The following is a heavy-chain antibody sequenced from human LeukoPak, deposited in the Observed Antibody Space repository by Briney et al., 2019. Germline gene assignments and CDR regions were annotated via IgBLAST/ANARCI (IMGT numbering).Heavy chain of an antibody. CDR2: IIPIFGTA. V-gene: IGHV1-69*13. CDR3: ASRGYSYGIGYFDY. D-gene: IGHD5-18*01. CDR1: GGTFSSYA. J-gene: IGHJ4*02. Sequence: GASVKVSCKASGGTFSSYAISWVRQATGQGLEWMGGIIPIFGTANYAQKFQGRVTITADESTSTAYMELSSLRSEDTAVYYCASRGYSYGIGYFDYWGQGTLVTVSS.